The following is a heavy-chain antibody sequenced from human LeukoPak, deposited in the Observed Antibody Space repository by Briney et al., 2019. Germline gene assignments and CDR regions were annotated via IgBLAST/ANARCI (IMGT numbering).Heavy chain of an antibody. CDR2: ISYDGSNK. CDR3: ARDRDTAMVPYYYYYGMDV. Sequence: GGPLRLSCAASGFTFSSYGMHWVGQAPGKGLEWVAVISYDGSNKYYADSVKGRFTISRDNSKNTLYLQMNSLRAEDTAVYYCARDRDTAMVPYYYYYGMDVWGQGTTVTVSS. CDR1: GFTFSSYG. D-gene: IGHD5-18*01. J-gene: IGHJ6*02. V-gene: IGHV3-30*03.